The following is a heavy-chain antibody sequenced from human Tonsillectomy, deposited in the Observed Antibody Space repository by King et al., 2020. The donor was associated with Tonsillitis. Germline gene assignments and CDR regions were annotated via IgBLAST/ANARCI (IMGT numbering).Heavy chain of an antibody. Sequence: VQLVESGGGLIQPGGSLRLSCAASGFTVSSNYMSWVRQAPGKGLEWVSVIYSGGSTYYADSVKGRFPISRDNSKNTLYLQMNSLRAEDTAVYYCARAPSYQNWFDPWGQGTLVTVSS. CDR3: ARAPSYQNWFDP. J-gene: IGHJ5*02. V-gene: IGHV3-53*01. D-gene: IGHD2-2*01. CDR2: IYSGGST. CDR1: GFTVSSNY.